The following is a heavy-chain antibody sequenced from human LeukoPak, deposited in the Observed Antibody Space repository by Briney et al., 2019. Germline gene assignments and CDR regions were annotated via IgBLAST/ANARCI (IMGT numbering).Heavy chain of an antibody. CDR1: GFTFSSYA. J-gene: IGHJ4*02. D-gene: IGHD3-3*01. Sequence: PGGSLRLSCAASGFTFSSYAMSWVRQAPGKGLEWVSVISSSGGSTYYADSVKGRFTISRDNSKNTLYLQMNSLRAEDTAVYYCAKSIWSGYSSFDYWGQGTLVTVSS. V-gene: IGHV3-23*01. CDR3: AKSIWSGYSSFDY. CDR2: ISSSGGST.